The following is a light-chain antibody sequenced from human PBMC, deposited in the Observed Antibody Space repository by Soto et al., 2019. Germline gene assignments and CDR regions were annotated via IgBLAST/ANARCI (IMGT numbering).Light chain of an antibody. V-gene: IGKV3D-20*02. J-gene: IGKJ5*01. CDR2: DAS. CDR1: QSVSSSY. Sequence: IVLKQAPGTLSLSPGESAPLSCRASQSVSSSYLAWYQQKPGQAPNLLIYDASNRATGIPARFSGSGSGTDFTLTISSLEPEDFAVYYCQQRSNWPLTFGQGTRLEI. CDR3: QQRSNWPLT.